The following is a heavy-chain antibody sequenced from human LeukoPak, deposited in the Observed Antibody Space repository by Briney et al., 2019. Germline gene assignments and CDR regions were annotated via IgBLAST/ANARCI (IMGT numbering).Heavy chain of an antibody. CDR3: ARGRGSIAARPVLVY. CDR2: MNPNSGNT. D-gene: IGHD6-6*01. CDR1: GGTFSSYA. V-gene: IGHV1-8*03. Sequence: GASVKVSCKASGGTFSSYAISWVRQATGQGLEWMGWMNPNSGNTGYAQKFQGRVTITRNTSISTAYMELSSLRSEDTAVYYCARGRGSIAARPVLVYWGQGTLVTVSS. J-gene: IGHJ4*02.